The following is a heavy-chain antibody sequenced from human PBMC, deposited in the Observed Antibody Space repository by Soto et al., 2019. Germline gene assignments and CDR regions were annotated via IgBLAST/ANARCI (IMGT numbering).Heavy chain of an antibody. CDR2: ISYDGSNK. CDR3: AKGATELPGYFDL. J-gene: IGHJ2*01. CDR1: GFTFSSYG. V-gene: IGHV3-30*18. D-gene: IGHD4-4*01. Sequence: QVQLVESGGGVVQPGRSLRLSCAASGFTFSSYGMHWVRQAPGKGLEWVAVISYDGSNKYYADSVKGRFTISRDNSKNTLYLQMNSLRAEDTAVYYCAKGATELPGYFDLWGRGTLVTVSS.